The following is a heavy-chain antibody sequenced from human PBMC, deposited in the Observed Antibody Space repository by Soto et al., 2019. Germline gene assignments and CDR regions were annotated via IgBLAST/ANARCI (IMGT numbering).Heavy chain of an antibody. V-gene: IGHV4-30-4*01. CDR1: GGSISSGDYY. Sequence: SETLSLTCTVSGGSISSGDYYWSWIRQPPGKGLEWIGYIYYSGSTYYNPSLKSRVTISVDTSKNQFSLKLSSVTAADTAVYYCARDRGYSGYSSGWFDPCGQGTLVTVSS. CDR2: IYYSGST. CDR3: ARDRGYSGYSSGWFDP. J-gene: IGHJ5*02. D-gene: IGHD5-12*01.